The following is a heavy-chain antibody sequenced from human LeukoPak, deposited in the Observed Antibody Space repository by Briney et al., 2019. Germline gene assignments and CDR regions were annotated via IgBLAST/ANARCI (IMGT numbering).Heavy chain of an antibody. J-gene: IGHJ5*02. CDR1: GYTFTSYG. CDR3: ARDQGRWLQPNWFDP. Sequence: ASVKVSCKASGYTFTSYGISWVRQAPGQGLEWMGWISAYNGNTNYAQKLQGRVTMTTDTSTSTAYMELRSLRSDDTAAYYCARDQGRWLQPNWFDPWGQGTLVTVSS. CDR2: ISAYNGNT. D-gene: IGHD5-24*01. V-gene: IGHV1-18*01.